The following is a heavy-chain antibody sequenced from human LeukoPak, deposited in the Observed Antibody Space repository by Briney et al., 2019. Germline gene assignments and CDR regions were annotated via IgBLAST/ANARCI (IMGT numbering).Heavy chain of an antibody. J-gene: IGHJ4*02. V-gene: IGHV7-4-1*02. CDR1: GYTFTNYA. CDR3: ARATTTDYEDELGY. Sequence: GASVKVSCKASGYTFTNYAMNWVRQAPGQGLEWMGWIHPSTGNPTYAQGFTGRFVFSLDTSVSTAYLQISSLKAEDTAVYYCARATTTDYEDELGYWGQGTLVTVSS. CDR2: IHPSTGNP. D-gene: IGHD4-17*01.